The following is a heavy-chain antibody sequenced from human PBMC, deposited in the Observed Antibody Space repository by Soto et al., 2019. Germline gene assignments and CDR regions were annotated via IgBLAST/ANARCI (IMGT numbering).Heavy chain of an antibody. Sequence: ASVKVSCKASGYTFTSYGISWVRQAPGQGLEWMGWISAYNGNTNYAQKLQGRVTMTTDTSTSTAYMELRSLRSDDTAVYYCAREWENNGSGYNYFDSWGQGTLVTVSS. D-gene: IGHD3-22*01. J-gene: IGHJ4*02. CDR1: GYTFTSYG. CDR3: AREWENNGSGYNYFDS. V-gene: IGHV1-18*01. CDR2: ISAYNGNT.